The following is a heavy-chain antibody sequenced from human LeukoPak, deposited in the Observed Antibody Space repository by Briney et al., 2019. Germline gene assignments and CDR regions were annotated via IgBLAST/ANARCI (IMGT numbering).Heavy chain of an antibody. CDR3: AKELERGYSGYENYYYGMDV. CDR2: ISGSGGST. V-gene: IGHV3-23*01. J-gene: IGHJ6*02. D-gene: IGHD5-12*01. Sequence: PGGSLRLSCAASGFTFSSYAMSWVRQAPGKGLEWVSAISGSGGSTYYADSVKGRFTISRDNSKNTLYLQMNSLRAEDTAVYYCAKELERGYSGYENYYYGMDVWGQGATVTVSS. CDR1: GFTFSSYA.